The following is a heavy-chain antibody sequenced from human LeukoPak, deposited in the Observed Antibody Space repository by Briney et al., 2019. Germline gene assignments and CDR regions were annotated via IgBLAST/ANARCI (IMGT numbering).Heavy chain of an antibody. CDR2: ISSSGSTI. Sequence: GGSLRLSCAASGFTFSDYYMSWIRPAPGKGLEWVSYISSSGSTIYYADAVKGRFTISRDNAKNSLYVQMNSLRAEDTAVYYCARDRPVAGTDYWGQGTLVTVSS. D-gene: IGHD6-19*01. CDR3: ARDRPVAGTDY. CDR1: GFTFSDYY. J-gene: IGHJ4*02. V-gene: IGHV3-11*01.